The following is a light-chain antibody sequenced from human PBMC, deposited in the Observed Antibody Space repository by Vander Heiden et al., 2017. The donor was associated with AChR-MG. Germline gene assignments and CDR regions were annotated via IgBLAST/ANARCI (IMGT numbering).Light chain of an antibody. CDR3: QQYNNWPPWT. V-gene: IGKV3-15*01. CDR1: QSVSSN. Sequence: EIVMTQSPAPLSVSPGERATLSCRASQSVSSNLAWYQQKPGQAPKLIYGAATRGTGIPARFSGSGSGTEFTLTISSLQSEDFAVYYCQQYNNWPPWTFGQGTKVEIK. J-gene: IGKJ1*01. CDR2: GAA.